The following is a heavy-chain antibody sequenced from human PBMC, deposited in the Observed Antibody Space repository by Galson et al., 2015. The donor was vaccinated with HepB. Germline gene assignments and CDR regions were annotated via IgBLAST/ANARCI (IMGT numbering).Heavy chain of an antibody. J-gene: IGHJ4*02. CDR1: GFSFRSFA. CDR2: ISYDGTFK. Sequence: SLRLSCAASGFSFRSFAMHWVRQAPGKGLEWVAGISYDGTFKYYSDSVEGQFTISRDNSKNMLYVQMSNLRVEDTAVYYCARGTDEFDYWGQGTLVSVSS. D-gene: IGHD3/OR15-3a*01. V-gene: IGHV3-30-3*01. CDR3: ARGTDEFDY.